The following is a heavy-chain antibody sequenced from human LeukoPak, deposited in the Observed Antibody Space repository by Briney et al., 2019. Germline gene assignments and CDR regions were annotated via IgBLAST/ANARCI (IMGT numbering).Heavy chain of an antibody. D-gene: IGHD3-10*01. CDR3: AREGYYYGSGSYGDAFDI. Sequence: PGRSLRLSCAASGFTFSNFGMHWVRQAPGKGLEWVAVISYDGKNEYYTDSVKGRFTISRDNAKNSLYLQMNSLRAEDTAVYYCAREGYYYGSGSYGDAFDIWGQGTMVTVSS. CDR2: ISYDGKNE. V-gene: IGHV3-30*03. J-gene: IGHJ3*02. CDR1: GFTFSNFG.